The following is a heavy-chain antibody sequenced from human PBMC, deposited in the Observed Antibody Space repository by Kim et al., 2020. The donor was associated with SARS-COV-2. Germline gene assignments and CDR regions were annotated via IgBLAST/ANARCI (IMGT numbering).Heavy chain of an antibody. CDR3: ARDYHFGDLPNWLEL. CDR1: GYTFNDYG. V-gene: IGHV1-18*01. CDR2: ISAKTGKS. J-gene: IGHJ5*02. Sequence: ASVKVSCKASGYTFNDYGITWVRQAPGQGLEWVGWISAKTGKSDYSQKFQGRVTLTTVTSTNTAYMEVNRLRPDDTAVYCRARDYHFGDLPNWLELWGQG. D-gene: IGHD3-10*01.